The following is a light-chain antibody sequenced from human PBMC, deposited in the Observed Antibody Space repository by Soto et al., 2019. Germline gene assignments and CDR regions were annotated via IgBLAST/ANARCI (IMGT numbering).Light chain of an antibody. Sequence: EIVMTQSPATLSVSPGERATLSCRASQSVSSNLAWYQQKPGQAPRLLIYGASTRATGIPARFSGCGSGTEXXXXXXXXXSXDXAIYFCQQYNNWPPDRTFGQGTKVEIK. CDR2: GAS. V-gene: IGKV3-15*01. CDR3: QQYNNWPPDRT. J-gene: IGKJ1*01. CDR1: QSVSSN.